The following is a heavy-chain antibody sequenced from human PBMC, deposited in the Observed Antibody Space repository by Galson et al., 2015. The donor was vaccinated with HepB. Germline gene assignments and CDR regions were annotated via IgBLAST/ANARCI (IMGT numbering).Heavy chain of an antibody. CDR3: ARIVPGIGGPDWYFDL. CDR1: GFSLSTSGMR. Sequence: PALVKPTQTLTLTCTFSGFSLSTSGMRVSWIRQPPGKALEWLARIDWDDDKFYSTSLKTRLTISKDTSKNQVVLTMTNMDPVDTATYYCARIVPGIGGPDWYFDLWGRGTLVTVSS. V-gene: IGHV2-70*04. D-gene: IGHD3-16*01. CDR2: IDWDDDK. J-gene: IGHJ2*01.